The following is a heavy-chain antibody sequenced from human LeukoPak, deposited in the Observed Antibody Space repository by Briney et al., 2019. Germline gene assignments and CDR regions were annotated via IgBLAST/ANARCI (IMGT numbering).Heavy chain of an antibody. CDR2: IYYSGST. D-gene: IGHD4-17*01. J-gene: IGHJ4*02. V-gene: IGHV4-59*08. CDR1: GGSISSYY. CDR3: ARNGGYGDLRN. Sequence: SETLSLTCTVSGGSISSYYWSWIRQPPGKGLEWIGYIYYSGSTNYNPSLKSRVTISVDTSKNQFSLKLSSVTAADTAVYYCARNGGYGDLRNWGQGTLVTVSS.